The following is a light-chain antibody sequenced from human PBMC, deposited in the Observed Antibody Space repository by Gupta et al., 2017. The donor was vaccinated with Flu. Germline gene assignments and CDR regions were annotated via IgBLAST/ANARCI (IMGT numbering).Light chain of an antibody. Sequence: GDRVTVTCRASQSSNSWLAWYQQKPGKAPKLLIYEASNLEGGVPSRVSGGESGTEFTLTINSLQHDDSATYYCQQYYTYPFTFGPGTKVEIK. CDR2: EAS. CDR1: QSSNSW. J-gene: IGKJ3*01. V-gene: IGKV1-5*03. CDR3: QQYYTYPFT.